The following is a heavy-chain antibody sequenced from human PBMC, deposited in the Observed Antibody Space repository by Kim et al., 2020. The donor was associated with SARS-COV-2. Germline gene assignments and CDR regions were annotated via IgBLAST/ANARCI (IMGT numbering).Heavy chain of an antibody. J-gene: IGHJ4*02. V-gene: IGHV3-23*01. D-gene: IGHD7-27*01. CDR3: AKDWMGIMGYFDY. Sequence: ADSVEGRYTMSRDNSKNVLYLQVNSVRGEDTAVYYCAKDWMGIMGYFDYWGQGPLITVSS.